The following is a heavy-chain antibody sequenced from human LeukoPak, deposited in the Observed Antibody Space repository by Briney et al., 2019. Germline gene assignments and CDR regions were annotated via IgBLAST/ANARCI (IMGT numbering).Heavy chain of an antibody. J-gene: IGHJ4*02. V-gene: IGHV3-23*01. CDR2: ISGSGGST. CDR1: GFTVSSNY. D-gene: IGHD3-10*01. CDR3: AKDLKAWFGELLVDY. Sequence: PGGSLRLSCAASGFTVSSNYMSWVRQAPGKGLEWVSAISGSGGSTYYADSVKGRFTISRDNSKNTLYLQMNSLRAEDTAVYYCAKDLKAWFGELLVDYWGQGTLVTVSS.